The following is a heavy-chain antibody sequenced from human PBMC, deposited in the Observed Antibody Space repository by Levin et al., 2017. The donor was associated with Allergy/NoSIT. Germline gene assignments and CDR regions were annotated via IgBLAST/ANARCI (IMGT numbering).Heavy chain of an antibody. CDR2: IYYSGNT. Sequence: GSLRLSCTVSSGSISSYYWSWIRQPPGKGLEWIGYIYYSGNTNYNPSLKSRVTISVDTSKNQFSLKLSSVTAADTAVYYCARGGELVNWYFDLWGRGTLVTVSS. V-gene: IGHV4-59*01. CDR1: SGSISSYY. D-gene: IGHD6-13*01. J-gene: IGHJ2*01. CDR3: ARGGELVNWYFDL.